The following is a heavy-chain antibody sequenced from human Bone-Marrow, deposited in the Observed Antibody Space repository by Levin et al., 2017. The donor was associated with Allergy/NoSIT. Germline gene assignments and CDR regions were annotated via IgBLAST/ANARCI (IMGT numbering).Heavy chain of an antibody. Sequence: KTSETLSLTCTVSGASISGYSWSWIRQPAGRGLEWIGRFHTSGNTNYNPSLKSRVTMSVDTSKNHFSLKLTSVTAADTAVYYCARDHFRSGWYLDWFSPWGQGILVTVAS. CDR3: ARDHFRSGWYLDWFSP. D-gene: IGHD6-19*01. J-gene: IGHJ5*02. CDR2: FHTSGNT. V-gene: IGHV4-4*07. CDR1: GASISGYS.